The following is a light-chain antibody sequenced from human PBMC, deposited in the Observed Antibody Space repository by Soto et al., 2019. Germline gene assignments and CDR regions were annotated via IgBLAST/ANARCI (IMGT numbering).Light chain of an antibody. CDR3: QQYNSYLRT. Sequence: DIQMTQSPSTLSASVGDRVTITCRASQSISSWLAWYQQKPGKAPKLLIYDASSLESGVPLRFSGGGSGTEFTLTISSLQPDDFATYYCQQYNSYLRTFGQGTKVDIK. CDR2: DAS. J-gene: IGKJ1*01. V-gene: IGKV1-5*01. CDR1: QSISSW.